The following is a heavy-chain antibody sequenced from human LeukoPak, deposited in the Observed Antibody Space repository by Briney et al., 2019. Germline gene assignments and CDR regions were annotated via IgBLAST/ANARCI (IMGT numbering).Heavy chain of an antibody. Sequence: GGSLRLSCAASGFAFSDYYMIWIRQAPGKGLEWVSYISSSSSYTNYAGSVKGRFTISRDNAKNSLYLQMNSLRAEDTAVYYCARVGAYSGSYSDYWGQGTLVTVSS. D-gene: IGHD1-26*01. CDR2: ISSSSSYT. V-gene: IGHV3-11*05. CDR3: ARVGAYSGSYSDY. J-gene: IGHJ4*02. CDR1: GFAFSDYY.